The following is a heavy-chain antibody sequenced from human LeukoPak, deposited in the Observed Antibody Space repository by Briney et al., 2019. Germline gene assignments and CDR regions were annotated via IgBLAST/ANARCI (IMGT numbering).Heavy chain of an antibody. J-gene: IGHJ4*02. CDR2: IRSKANSYAT. D-gene: IGHD6-19*01. CDR3: AVPKVGSGWYGSIDY. CDR1: GFTFSDST. Sequence: PGGSPRLSCAASGFTFSDSTMHWVRQASGKGLEWVGRIRSKANSYATTYAASVKGRFIISRDDSKNTAYLQMNSLRTEDTAVYYCAVPKVGSGWYGSIDYWGQGTLVTVSS. V-gene: IGHV3-73*01.